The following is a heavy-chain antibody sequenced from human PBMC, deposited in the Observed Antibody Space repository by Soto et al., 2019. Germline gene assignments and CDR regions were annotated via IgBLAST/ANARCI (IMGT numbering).Heavy chain of an antibody. J-gene: IGHJ6*02. CDR1: GYTFTSYY. V-gene: IGHV1-46*01. Sequence: ASVKVSCKASGYTFTSYYIHWVRQAPGQGLEWMGIINPSGGSTSYAQKFQGRVTMTRDTSTSTVYMELSSLRSEDTAVYYCARESTLTTHSYYSMDVWGQGTTVTVSS. D-gene: IGHD4-4*01. CDR3: ARESTLTTHSYYSMDV. CDR2: INPSGGST.